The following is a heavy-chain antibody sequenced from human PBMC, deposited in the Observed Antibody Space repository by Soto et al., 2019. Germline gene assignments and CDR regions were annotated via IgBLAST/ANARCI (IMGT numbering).Heavy chain of an antibody. Sequence: AASVKVSCKASGGTFSSYAISWVRQAPGQGLEWMGGIIPIFGTANYAQKFQGRVTITTDTSTSTAYMELRSLRSDDTAVYYCAKGCYSCNWFDPWGQGTLVTVSS. D-gene: IGHD2-15*01. CDR3: AKGCYSCNWFDP. CDR1: GGTFSSYA. CDR2: IIPIFGTA. V-gene: IGHV1-69*05. J-gene: IGHJ5*02.